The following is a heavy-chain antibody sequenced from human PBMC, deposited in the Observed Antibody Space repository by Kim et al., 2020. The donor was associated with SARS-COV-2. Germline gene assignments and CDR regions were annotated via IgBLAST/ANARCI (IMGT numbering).Heavy chain of an antibody. D-gene: IGHD6-19*01. Sequence: LKGRVTISVDKSKNQFSLKLSSVTDADTAVYYCARAGRQWLVRQIFDFFDYWGQGTLVTVSS. V-gene: IGHV4-34*01. CDR3: ARAGRQWLVRQIFDFFDY. J-gene: IGHJ4*02.